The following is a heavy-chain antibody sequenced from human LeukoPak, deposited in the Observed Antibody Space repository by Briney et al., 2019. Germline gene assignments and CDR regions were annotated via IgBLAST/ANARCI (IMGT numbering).Heavy chain of an antibody. V-gene: IGHV4-39*07. CDR1: GGSISSSSYY. D-gene: IGHD3-3*01. CDR3: ARIVSEWLSRAYYYYYYMDV. Sequence: SETLSLTCTVSGGSISSSSYYWGWIRQPPGKGLEWIGSIYYSGSTYYNPSLKSRVTISVDTSKNQFSLELSSVTAADTAVYYCARIVSEWLSRAYYYYYYMDVWGKGTTVTVSS. CDR2: IYYSGST. J-gene: IGHJ6*03.